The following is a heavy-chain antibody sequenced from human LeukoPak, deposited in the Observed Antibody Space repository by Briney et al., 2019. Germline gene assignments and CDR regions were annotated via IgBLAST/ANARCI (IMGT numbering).Heavy chain of an antibody. D-gene: IGHD3-10*01. Sequence: GGSLRLSCAASGFTFSSYGMHWVRQARGKGLELVAFIRYDGSNKYYADSVKGRFTISRDNSKNTLYLQMNSLRAEDTAVYYCAKGLLLWFGGAESIEAFDYWGQGTLVTVSS. CDR2: IRYDGSNK. CDR3: AKGLLLWFGGAESIEAFDY. J-gene: IGHJ4*02. CDR1: GFTFSSYG. V-gene: IGHV3-30*02.